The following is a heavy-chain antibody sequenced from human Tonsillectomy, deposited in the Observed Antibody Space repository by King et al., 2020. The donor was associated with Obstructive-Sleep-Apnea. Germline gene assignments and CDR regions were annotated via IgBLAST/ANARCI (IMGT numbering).Heavy chain of an antibody. D-gene: IGHD2-21*02. CDR1: GFTFSNAW. CDR3: TTDTYCGGDCYSTAAG. J-gene: IGHJ4*02. V-gene: IGHV3-15*01. CDR2: IKSKTDGGTT. Sequence: DVQLVESGGGLVKPGGSLRLSCAASGFTFSNAWMSWVRQAPGKGLEWVGRIKSKTDGGTTDYAAPVKGRFTISRDDSKNTLYLQMNSLKTEDTAVYYCTTDTYCGGDCYSTAAGWGQGTLVTVSS.